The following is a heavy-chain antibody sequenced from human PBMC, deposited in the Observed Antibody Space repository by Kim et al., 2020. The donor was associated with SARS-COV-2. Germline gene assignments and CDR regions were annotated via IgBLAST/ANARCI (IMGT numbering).Heavy chain of an antibody. D-gene: IGHD3-22*01. CDR3: NTEYYYDRGYYFDY. Sequence: AAPVKGRLTISRDDSKNTLYLQMNSLKTEDTAVYYCNTEYYYDRGYYFDYWGQGTLVTVSS. J-gene: IGHJ4*02. V-gene: IGHV3-15*01.